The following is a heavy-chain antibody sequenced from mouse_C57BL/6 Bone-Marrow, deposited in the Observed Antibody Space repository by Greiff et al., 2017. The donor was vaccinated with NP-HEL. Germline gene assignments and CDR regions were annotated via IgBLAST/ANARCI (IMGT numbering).Heavy chain of an antibody. CDR2: IYPGDGDT. V-gene: IGHV1-82*01. Sequence: QVQLQQSGPELVKPGASVKISCKASGYAFSSSWMNWVKQRPGKGLEWIGRIYPGDGDTNYNGKFKGKATLTADKSSSTAYMQLSSLTSEDAAVYFCARVGSYGDFDYWGQGTTLTVSS. J-gene: IGHJ2*01. D-gene: IGHD2-12*01. CDR1: GYAFSSSW. CDR3: ARVGSYGDFDY.